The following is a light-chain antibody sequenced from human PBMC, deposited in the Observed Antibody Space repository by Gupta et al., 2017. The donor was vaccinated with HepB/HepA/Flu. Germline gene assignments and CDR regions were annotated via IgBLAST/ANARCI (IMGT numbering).Light chain of an antibody. V-gene: IGLV8-61*01. Sequence: QTVVTQEPSFSVSPGGTVTLTCGLSSGSVSISYYPSWYQQTPGQAPRTLIYNTNTRSSGVPDRFSGSILGNKAALTITGAQVDDESDYYCVLYIGSGISIFGGGTKLTVL. CDR1: SGSVSISYY. J-gene: IGLJ2*01. CDR3: VLYIGSGISI. CDR2: NTN.